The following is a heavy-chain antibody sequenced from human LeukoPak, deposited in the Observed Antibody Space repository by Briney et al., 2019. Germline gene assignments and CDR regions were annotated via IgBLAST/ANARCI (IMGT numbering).Heavy chain of an antibody. J-gene: IGHJ3*02. D-gene: IGHD1-26*01. CDR1: GYTFTSYD. CDR2: MNPNSGNT. Sequence: ASVKVSCQASGYTFTSYDINWVRQATGQGLEWMGWMNPNSGNTGYAQKFQGRVTMTRNTSISTAYMELSSLRSEDTAVYYCAISQVGAGGDDAFDIWGQGTTVTVSS. CDR3: AISQVGAGGDDAFDI. V-gene: IGHV1-8*01.